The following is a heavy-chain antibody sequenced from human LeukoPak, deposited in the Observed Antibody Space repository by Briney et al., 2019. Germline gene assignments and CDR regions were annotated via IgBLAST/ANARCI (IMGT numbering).Heavy chain of an antibody. V-gene: IGHV3-30*02. Sequence: GGSLRLSCAASGFAFSSYGMHWVRQAPGKGLEWVAFIRYDGSNKYNADSVKGRFTISRDNSKNTLYLQMTSLRAEDTAVYYCARDALGYYYGSGGSHDYWGQGTLVTVSS. CDR1: GFAFSSYG. CDR3: ARDALGYYYGSGGSHDY. D-gene: IGHD3-10*01. CDR2: IRYDGSNK. J-gene: IGHJ4*02.